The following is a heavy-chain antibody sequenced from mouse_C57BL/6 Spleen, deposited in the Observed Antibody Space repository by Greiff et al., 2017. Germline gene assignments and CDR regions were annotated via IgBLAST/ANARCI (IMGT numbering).Heavy chain of an antibody. CDR2: IYPGDGDT. D-gene: IGHD3-2*02. J-gene: IGHJ2*01. CDR3: ARSPSGYLDY. Sequence: VQLLQSGPELVKPGASVKISCKASGYAFSSSWMTWVKQRPGKGLEWIGRIYPGDGDTNYNGKFKGKATLTADKSSNTAYMQLSRLTSEDSAVYCCARSPSGYLDYWGQSTTLTVSS. V-gene: IGHV1-82*01. CDR1: GYAFSSSW.